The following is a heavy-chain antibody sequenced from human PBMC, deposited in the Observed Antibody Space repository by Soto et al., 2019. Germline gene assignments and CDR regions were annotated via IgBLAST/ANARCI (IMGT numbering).Heavy chain of an antibody. CDR2: INPNSGGT. D-gene: IGHD3-16*02. CDR1: GYTFTGYY. J-gene: IGHJ6*02. V-gene: IGHV1-2*02. CDR3: ARDPYDYVWGSYRLPYYYYYGMDV. Sequence: RASVKVSCKASGYTFTGYYMHWVRQAPGQGLEWMGWINPNSGGTNYAQKFQGRVTMTRDTSISTAYMELSRLRSDDTAVYYCARDPYDYVWGSYRLPYYYYYGMDVWGQGTTVTVSS.